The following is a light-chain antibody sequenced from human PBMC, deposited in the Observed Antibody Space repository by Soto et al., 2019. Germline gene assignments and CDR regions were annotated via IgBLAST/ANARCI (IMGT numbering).Light chain of an antibody. J-gene: IGKJ2*01. Sequence: EIVLTQSPGTLSLSPGERATLSCRASQSVSSSYLAWYQQKPGQAPRLLIYGASSRATGIPDRFSGSGSGTAFPLTIRRLEPEDFAVYYCQQYGSSPRYTFGQGT. CDR2: GAS. CDR1: QSVSSSY. CDR3: QQYGSSPRYT. V-gene: IGKV3-20*01.